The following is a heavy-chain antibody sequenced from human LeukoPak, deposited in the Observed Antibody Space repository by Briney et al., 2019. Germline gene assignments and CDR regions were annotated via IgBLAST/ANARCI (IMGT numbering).Heavy chain of an antibody. CDR2: IIPILGIA. CDR3: ARAGGSYYGY. J-gene: IGHJ4*02. CDR1: GYTFTGYY. D-gene: IGHD1-26*01. V-gene: IGHV1-69*04. Sequence: SVKVSCNASGYTFTGYYMHWVRQAPGQGLEWMGRIIPILGIANYAQKFQGRVTITADKSTSTAYMELSSLRSEDTAVYYCARAGGSYYGYWGQGTLVTVSS.